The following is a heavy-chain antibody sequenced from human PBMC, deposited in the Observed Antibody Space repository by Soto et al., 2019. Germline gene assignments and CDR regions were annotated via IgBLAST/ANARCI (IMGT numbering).Heavy chain of an antibody. V-gene: IGHV1-69*01. CDR1: GGTFSSYA. CDR3: ARSLNILTGYSGHYFDY. CDR2: IIPIFGTA. D-gene: IGHD3-9*01. Sequence: QVQLVQSGAEVKKPGSSVKVSCKASGGTFSSYAISWVRQAPGQGLEWMGGIIPIFGTANYAQKFQGRVTITADASTSTAYMELSSLRSEDTAVYYCARSLNILTGYSGHYFDYWGQGTLVTVSS. J-gene: IGHJ4*02.